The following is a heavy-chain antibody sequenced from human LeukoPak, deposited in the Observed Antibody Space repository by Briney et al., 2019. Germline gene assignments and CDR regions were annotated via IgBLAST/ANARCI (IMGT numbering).Heavy chain of an antibody. J-gene: IGHJ4*02. V-gene: IGHV3-20*04. CDR3: ARVRHCSSTSCYTVGVYFDY. CDR1: GFTFDDYG. Sequence: GGSLRLSCAASGFTFDDYGMSWVRHAPGKGLEWVSGINWNGGSTGYADSVKGRFTISRDNAKNSLYLQMNSLRAEDTALYYCARVRHCSSTSCYTVGVYFDYWGQGTLVTVSS. CDR2: INWNGGST. D-gene: IGHD2-2*02.